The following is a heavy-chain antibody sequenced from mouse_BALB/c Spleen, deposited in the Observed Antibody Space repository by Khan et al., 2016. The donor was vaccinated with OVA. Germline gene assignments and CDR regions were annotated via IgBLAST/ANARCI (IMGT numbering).Heavy chain of an antibody. CDR1: GYSFTDYL. V-gene: IGHV1-54*01. J-gene: IGHJ3*01. CDR2: INPGSGGT. CDR3: ARGGYGSLAY. Sequence: QVQLQQSGAELARPGTSVKVSCKASGYSFTDYLIDWVNQRPGQGLEWIGVINPGSGGTNYNEKFTGKATLTEDKSSSTAYMQLSSLTSDDSAVYFCARGGYGSLAYWGQGTLVTVSA. D-gene: IGHD1-1*02.